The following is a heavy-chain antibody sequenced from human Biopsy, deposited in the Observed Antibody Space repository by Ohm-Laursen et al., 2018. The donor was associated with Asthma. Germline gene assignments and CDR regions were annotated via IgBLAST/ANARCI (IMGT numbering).Heavy chain of an antibody. CDR1: GFTFSSYA. V-gene: IGHV3-30-3*01. J-gene: IGHJ4*02. D-gene: IGHD1-26*01. CDR3: ARDAWELQKPYAYYFDY. CDR2: ISYDGSNK. Sequence: SLRLSCSASGFTFSSYAMHWVRQAPGKGLEWVAVISYDGSNKYYADSVKGRFTISRDNSKNTLYLQMNSLRAEDTAVYYCARDAWELQKPYAYYFDYWGQGTLVTVS.